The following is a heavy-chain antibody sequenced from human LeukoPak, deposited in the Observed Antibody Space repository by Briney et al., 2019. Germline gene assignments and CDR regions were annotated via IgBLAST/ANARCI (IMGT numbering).Heavy chain of an antibody. V-gene: IGHV6-1*01. CDR1: GDSVSSNSAA. Sequence: TSQTLSLTCAISGDSVSSNSAAWNWIRQSPSRGLEWLGRTYYRSKWYNDYAVSVKSRITISPDTSKNQFSLQLNSVTPEDTAVYYCARGGSIAAAGPLDYWGQGTLVTVSS. CDR3: ARGGSIAAAGPLDY. J-gene: IGHJ4*02. D-gene: IGHD6-13*01. CDR2: TYYRSKWYN.